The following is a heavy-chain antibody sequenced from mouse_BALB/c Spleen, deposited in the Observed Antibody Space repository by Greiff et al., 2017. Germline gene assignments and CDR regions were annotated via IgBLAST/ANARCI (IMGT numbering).Heavy chain of an antibody. CDR1: GYTFTSYW. CDR2: INPSTGYT. Sequence: VKLVESGAELAKPGASVKMSCKASGYTFTSYWMHWVKQRPGQGLEWIGYINPSTGYTEYNQKFKDKATLTADKSSSTAYMQLSSLTSEDSAVYYCARSKLDYWGQGTTLTVSS. V-gene: IGHV1-7*01. J-gene: IGHJ2*01. CDR3: ARSKLDY.